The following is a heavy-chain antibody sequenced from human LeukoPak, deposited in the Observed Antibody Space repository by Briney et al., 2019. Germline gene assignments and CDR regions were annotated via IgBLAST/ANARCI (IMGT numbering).Heavy chain of an antibody. J-gene: IGHJ3*02. Sequence: SETLSLTCTVSGGSISSYYWSWIRQPPGKGLEWIGSIYHSGSTYYNPSLKSRVTISVDTSKNQFSLKLSSVTAADTAVYYCARMDSSSSNRAFDIWGQGTMVTVSS. CDR2: IYHSGST. V-gene: IGHV4-59*08. CDR1: GGSISSYY. CDR3: ARMDSSSSNRAFDI. D-gene: IGHD6-6*01.